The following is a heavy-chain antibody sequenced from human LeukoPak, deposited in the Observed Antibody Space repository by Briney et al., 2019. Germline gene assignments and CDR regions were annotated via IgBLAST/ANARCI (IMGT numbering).Heavy chain of an antibody. Sequence: GASVKVSCKASGYTFTSYGISWVRQAPGQGLEWMGWISAYSGNTNYAQKLQGRVTMTTDTSTSTAYMELRSLRSDDTAVYYCARDLVVVPAAIFDVFSRLDYYYGMDVWGQGTTVTVSS. CDR2: ISAYSGNT. CDR1: GYTFTSYG. CDR3: ARDLVVVPAAIFDVFSRLDYYYGMDV. V-gene: IGHV1-18*01. J-gene: IGHJ6*02. D-gene: IGHD2-2*02.